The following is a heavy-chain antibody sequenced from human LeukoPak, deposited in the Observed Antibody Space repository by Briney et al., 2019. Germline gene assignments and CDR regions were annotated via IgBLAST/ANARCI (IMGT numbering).Heavy chain of an antibody. CDR3: ARAVGNSEDFDY. CDR1: GFTFSSYW. V-gene: IGHV3-74*01. D-gene: IGHD4-23*01. J-gene: IGHJ4*02. Sequence: GGSLILSCAASGFTFSSYWMHWVRQAPGKGLVWVSRIKSDGSSTSYADSVKGRFTISRDNAKNTLYLQMDSLRAEDTAVYYCARAVGNSEDFDYWGQGTLVTVSS. CDR2: IKSDGSST.